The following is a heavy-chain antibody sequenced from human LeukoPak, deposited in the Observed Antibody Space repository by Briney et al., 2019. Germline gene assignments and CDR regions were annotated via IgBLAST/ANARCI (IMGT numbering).Heavy chain of an antibody. Sequence: TSETLSLTCTVSGGSISSSSYYWGWIRQPPGKGLEWIGSIYYSGSTDYNPSLKSRVTISVDTSKNQFSLKLSSVTAADTAVYYCARGYQRYFAGMVKPWGQGTLVTVSS. CDR3: ARGYQRYFAGMVKP. V-gene: IGHV4-39*07. CDR2: IYYSGST. J-gene: IGHJ5*02. CDR1: GGSISSSSYY. D-gene: IGHD3-9*01.